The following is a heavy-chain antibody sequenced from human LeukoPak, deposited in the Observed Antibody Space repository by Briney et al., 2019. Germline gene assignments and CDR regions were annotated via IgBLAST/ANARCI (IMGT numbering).Heavy chain of an antibody. J-gene: IGHJ4*02. D-gene: IGHD6-13*01. CDR3: ARGVIAAAGEFDY. Sequence: SETLSLTCTLYGGSISSYYWSWIRQPPGKGLEWIGYIYYSGSTNYNPSLKSRVTISVDTSKNQFSLKLSSVTAADTAVYYCARGVIAAAGEFDYWGQGTLVTVSS. CDR2: IYYSGST. V-gene: IGHV4-59*01. CDR1: GGSISSYY.